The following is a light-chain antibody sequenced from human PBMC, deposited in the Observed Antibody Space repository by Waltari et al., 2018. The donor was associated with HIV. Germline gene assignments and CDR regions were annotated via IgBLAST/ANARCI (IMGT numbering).Light chain of an antibody. Sequence: DIQMTQSPSSLSAFVGDRVTITCQASQDITNFLNWYQQKPGEAPKLLIYDASNLKTGAPSRFSGGGFGTHFTFTITSLQPEDIGTYYCQQYDDVHVTFGQGTKLEI. CDR3: QQYDDVHVT. V-gene: IGKV1-33*01. J-gene: IGKJ2*01. CDR1: QDITNF. CDR2: DAS.